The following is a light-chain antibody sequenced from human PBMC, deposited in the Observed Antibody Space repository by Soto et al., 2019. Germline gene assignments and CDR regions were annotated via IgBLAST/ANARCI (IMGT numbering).Light chain of an antibody. J-gene: IGKJ1*01. Sequence: DIQMTQSPSSLSASVGDRVTITCQASQDISNYLNWYQQKPGKAPKLLIYDASNLETGVPSRFSGSGSGTDFTFPIRSLQPEDIATYYCQQYDNLPWTFGQGTKGDIK. CDR1: QDISNY. CDR2: DAS. V-gene: IGKV1-33*01. CDR3: QQYDNLPWT.